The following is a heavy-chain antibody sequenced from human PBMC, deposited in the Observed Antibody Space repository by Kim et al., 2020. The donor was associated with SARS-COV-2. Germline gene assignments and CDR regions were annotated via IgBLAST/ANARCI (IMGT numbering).Heavy chain of an antibody. V-gene: IGHV1-69*01. D-gene: IGHD3-22*01. CDR3: ALVDYYDSSGYYFHFDY. J-gene: IGHJ4*02. Sequence: CQGRVTITADESTSTAYMELSSLRSEDTAVYYCALVDYYDSSGYYFHFDYWGQGTLVTVSS.